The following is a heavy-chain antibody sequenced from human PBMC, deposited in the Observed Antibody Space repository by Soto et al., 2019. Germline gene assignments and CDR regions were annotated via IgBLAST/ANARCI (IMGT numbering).Heavy chain of an antibody. CDR2: INAGNGNT. D-gene: IGHD1-7*01. J-gene: IGHJ5*02. V-gene: IGHV1-3*01. CDR3: ARRGGTAWWFDP. Sequence: ASVKVSCKASGYTFTSYAMHWVRQAPGQRLEWVGWINAGNGNTKYSQKFQGRVTITRDTSASTAYMELSSLRSEDTAVYYCARRGGTAWWFDPWGQGTLVTVSS. CDR1: GYTFTSYA.